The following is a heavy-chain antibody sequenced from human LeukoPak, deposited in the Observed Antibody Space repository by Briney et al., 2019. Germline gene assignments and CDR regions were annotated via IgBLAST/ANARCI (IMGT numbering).Heavy chain of an antibody. CDR2: ISSSSSYI. Sequence: PGGSLRLSCAASGFTFSSYSMNWVRQAPGKGLEWVSSISSSSSYIYYADSVKGRFTISRDNSENTLYLQMNSLRADDTALYYCARGKQQLDYFYYYRMDVWGQGTTVTVSS. J-gene: IGHJ6*02. CDR1: GFTFSSYS. V-gene: IGHV3-21*01. D-gene: IGHD6-13*01. CDR3: ARGKQQLDYFYYYRMDV.